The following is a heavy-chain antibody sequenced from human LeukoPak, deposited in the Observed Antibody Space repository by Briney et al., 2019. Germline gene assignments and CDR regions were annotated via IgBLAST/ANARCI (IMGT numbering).Heavy chain of an antibody. CDR2: IYYSGST. J-gene: IGHJ4*02. D-gene: IGHD2-2*01. Sequence: SETLSLTCTVSGGSISSYYWSWIRQPPGKGLEWIGYIYYSGSTNYNPSLKGRVTISVDTSKNQFSLKLSSVTAADTAVYYCARHDCSSTSCYDAYWGQGTLVTVSS. CDR1: GGSISSYY. CDR3: ARHDCSSTSCYDAY. V-gene: IGHV4-59*08.